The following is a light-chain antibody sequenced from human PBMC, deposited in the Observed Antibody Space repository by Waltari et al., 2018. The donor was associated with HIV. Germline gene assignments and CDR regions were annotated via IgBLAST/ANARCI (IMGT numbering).Light chain of an antibody. J-gene: IGLJ3*02. CDR3: QVWDSSTGV. Sequence: SYELTQSLSVSVALGQTARITCGGNNIASKNVHWYQQKPGQAPVLVIYRDNIRPSGIPERFSGSNSGNTAILSSSRAQAEDEGDYYCQVWDSSTGVFGGGTNLTVL. CDR1: NIASKN. V-gene: IGLV3-9*01. CDR2: RDN.